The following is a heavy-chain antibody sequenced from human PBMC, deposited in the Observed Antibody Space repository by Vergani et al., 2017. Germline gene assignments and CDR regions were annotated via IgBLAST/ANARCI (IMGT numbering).Heavy chain of an antibody. CDR2: VSASDRST. CDR1: GFTFIMYA. CDR3: AKVCRSEVAGTLGAFDI. Sequence: EVQLLESGGDLVQPGGSLRLSCAASGFTFIMYAMSWVRQAPGKGLEWVSTVSASDRSTHYADSVKGRFTISRDISKNTMFVHMKSLRPEDTAVYYCAKVCRSEVAGTLGAFDIWGQGTMVTVSS. J-gene: IGHJ3*02. D-gene: IGHD6-19*01. V-gene: IGHV3-23*01.